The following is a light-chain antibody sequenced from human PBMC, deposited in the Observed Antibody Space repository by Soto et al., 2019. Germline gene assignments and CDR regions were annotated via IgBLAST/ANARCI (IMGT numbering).Light chain of an antibody. J-gene: IGLJ1*01. Sequence: QSVLTQPPSASGTPGQRVTISCSGSSSNIGSNYVYWYQQLPGTAPKLLIYRNNQRPSGVPDRFSGSKSGTSASLAISGLRSEDEADYYCAAWDDSLSALVFGTGTKVTV. CDR2: RNN. V-gene: IGLV1-47*01. CDR1: SSNIGSNY. CDR3: AAWDDSLSALV.